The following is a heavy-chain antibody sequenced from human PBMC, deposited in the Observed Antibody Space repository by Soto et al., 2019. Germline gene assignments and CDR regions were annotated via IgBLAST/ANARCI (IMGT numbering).Heavy chain of an antibody. Sequence: QVQLQESGPGLVKPSETLSLTCTVSGGSISSYYWSWIRQPPGKGLEWIGYIYYSGSTNYNPSLKRRVTISVDTSKNTFSLKLSSVTAADTAVYYCARVGNPKYGDYVFDYWGQGTLVTVSS. CDR1: GGSISSYY. CDR2: IYYSGST. CDR3: ARVGNPKYGDYVFDY. J-gene: IGHJ4*02. V-gene: IGHV4-59*01. D-gene: IGHD4-17*01.